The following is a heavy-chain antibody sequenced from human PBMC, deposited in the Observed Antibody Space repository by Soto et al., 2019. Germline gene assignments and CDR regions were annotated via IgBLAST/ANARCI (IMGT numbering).Heavy chain of an antibody. D-gene: IGHD3-22*01. Sequence: QVQLVESGGGVVQPGRSLRLSCAASGFTFSSYAMHWVRQAPGKGLEWVAVISYDGSNKYYADSVKGRFTISRDNSKNTLYLQMNSLRAEDTAVYYCARLRGGDYDSSGDDAFDIWGQGTMVTVS. CDR3: ARLRGGDYDSSGDDAFDI. J-gene: IGHJ3*02. V-gene: IGHV3-30-3*01. CDR2: ISYDGSNK. CDR1: GFTFSSYA.